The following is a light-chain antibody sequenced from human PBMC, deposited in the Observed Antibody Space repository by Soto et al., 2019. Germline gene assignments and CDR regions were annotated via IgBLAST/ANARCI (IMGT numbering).Light chain of an antibody. Sequence: EIVLTQSPGTLSLSPGERATLSCRSSQSVSSNYLAWYQQKPGQAPRLLIYDASSRATGIPDRFSGSGSGTDFILTISRLEPEDFAVYYCQQYGSSPSTFGQGLKVEIK. J-gene: IGKJ1*01. CDR2: DAS. V-gene: IGKV3-20*01. CDR3: QQYGSSPST. CDR1: QSVSSNY.